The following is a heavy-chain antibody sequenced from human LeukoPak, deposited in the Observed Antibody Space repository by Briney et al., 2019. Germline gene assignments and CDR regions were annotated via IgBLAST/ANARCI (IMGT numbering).Heavy chain of an antibody. Sequence: GGSLRLSCAASGFTVSSNYMSWVRQAPGKGLEWVSVIYSGGSTYYADSVEGRFTISRDNSKNTLYLQMNSLRAEDTAVYYCAKEALYDSRFDPWGQGTLVTVSS. CDR1: GFTVSSNY. CDR3: AKEALYDSRFDP. CDR2: IYSGGST. V-gene: IGHV3-53*01. J-gene: IGHJ5*02. D-gene: IGHD3-22*01.